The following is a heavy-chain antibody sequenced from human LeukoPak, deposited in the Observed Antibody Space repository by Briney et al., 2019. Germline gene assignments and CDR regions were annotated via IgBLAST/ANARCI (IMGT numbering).Heavy chain of an antibody. J-gene: IGHJ4*02. CDR1: DGSFSGYY. CDR2: INHSGRT. Sequence: PSETLSLTCAVYDGSFSGYYWSWIRQPPGKGLEWIGEINHSGRTNYNPYLKSRVTISVDTSKNQFSLKLSSVTAADTAVYYCARVYGSGSYYKFDNDYWGQGTLVTVSS. D-gene: IGHD3-10*01. V-gene: IGHV4-34*01. CDR3: ARVYGSGSYYKFDNDY.